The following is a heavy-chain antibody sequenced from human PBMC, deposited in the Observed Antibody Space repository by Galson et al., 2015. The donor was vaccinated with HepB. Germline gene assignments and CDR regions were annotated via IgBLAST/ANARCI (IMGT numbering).Heavy chain of an antibody. D-gene: IGHD5-18*01. CDR1: GFTFSSYW. J-gene: IGHJ4*02. CDR2: INSDGSST. Sequence: SLRLSCAASGFTFSSYWMHWVRQAPGKGLVWVSRINSDGSSTSYADSVKGRFTISRDNAKNTLYLQMNSLRAEDTAVYYCARSRSYGLEGFDYWGQGTLVTVSS. V-gene: IGHV3-74*01. CDR3: ARSRSYGLEGFDY.